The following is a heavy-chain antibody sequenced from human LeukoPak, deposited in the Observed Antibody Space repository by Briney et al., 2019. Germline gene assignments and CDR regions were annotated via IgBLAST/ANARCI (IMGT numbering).Heavy chain of an antibody. CDR2: IRYDGSNK. CDR3: AKDYYDSSGYYFFDY. V-gene: IGHV3-30*02. D-gene: IGHD3-22*01. Sequence: GGSLRLSCAASGFTFSSYGMHWVRQAPGKGLEWVAFIRYDGSNKYYADSVKGRFTISRDNSKNTLYLQMNSLRAEDTAVYYCAKDYYDSSGYYFFDYWGQGTLVTVSS. J-gene: IGHJ4*02. CDR1: GFTFSSYG.